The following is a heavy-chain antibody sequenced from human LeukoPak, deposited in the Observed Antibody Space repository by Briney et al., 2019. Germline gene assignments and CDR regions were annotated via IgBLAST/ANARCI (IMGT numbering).Heavy chain of an antibody. J-gene: IGHJ4*02. Sequence: HPGGSLRLSCAASGFTFSSYAMSWVRQAPGKGLEWVAFIRYDGSNKYYADSVKGRFTISRDNSKNTLYLQMNSLRAEDTAVYYCAKEPQGSWSGYYKGDYWGQGTLVTVSS. CDR3: AKEPQGSWSGYYKGDY. D-gene: IGHD3-3*01. CDR2: IRYDGSNK. CDR1: GFTFSSYA. V-gene: IGHV3-30*02.